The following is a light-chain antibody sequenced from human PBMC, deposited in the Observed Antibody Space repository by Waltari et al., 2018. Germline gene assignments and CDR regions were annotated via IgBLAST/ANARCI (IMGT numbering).Light chain of an antibody. V-gene: IGKV3-20*01. Sequence: EIVLTQSPGTLSLSPGERVTLSCRASQSVSRTLAWYQQKPDQAPRLLIYGASIRATGSPDRFSGSGSGTDFSLTISRLEPEDCAVYYCQHYQSLPVTFGQGTKVEIK. CDR3: QHYQSLPVT. CDR2: GAS. J-gene: IGKJ1*01. CDR1: QSVSRT.